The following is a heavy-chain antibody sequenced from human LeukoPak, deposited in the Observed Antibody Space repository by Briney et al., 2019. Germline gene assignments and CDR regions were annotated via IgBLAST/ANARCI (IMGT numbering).Heavy chain of an antibody. CDR3: AKDRYGGSFDY. CDR1: GFSFSDAW. V-gene: IGHV3-23*01. CDR2: ITGSGGDT. J-gene: IGHJ4*02. D-gene: IGHD4-23*01. Sequence: GALRLSCAASGFSFSDAWMSWVRQGPGTGLEWVSLITGSGGDTYYADSVKGRFTISRDNSKNTLYLQMNSLRADDTAVYFCAKDRYGGSFDYWGQGTLVSVSS.